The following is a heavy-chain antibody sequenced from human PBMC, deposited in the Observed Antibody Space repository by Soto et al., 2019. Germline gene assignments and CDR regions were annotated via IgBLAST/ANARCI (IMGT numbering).Heavy chain of an antibody. Sequence: HPGGSLRLSCAASGFTFSSYAMSWVRQAPGKGLEWVSAISGSGGSTYYADSVKGRFTISRDNSKNTLYLQMNSLRAEDTAVYYCAKDLDILRFLEWLPRRRPYYYYGMDVWGQGTTVTVSS. CDR1: GFTFSSYA. J-gene: IGHJ6*02. CDR3: AKDLDILRFLEWLPRRRPYYYYGMDV. CDR2: ISGSGGST. D-gene: IGHD3-3*01. V-gene: IGHV3-23*01.